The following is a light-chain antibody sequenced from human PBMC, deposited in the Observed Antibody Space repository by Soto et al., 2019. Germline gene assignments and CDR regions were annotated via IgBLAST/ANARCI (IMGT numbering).Light chain of an antibody. CDR3: QSYDNSLRAWV. J-gene: IGLJ3*02. CDR2: GNS. CDR1: RSNIGAGYD. Sequence: QSVLTQPPSVSGASGQRVTISCTGSRSNIGAGYDVHWYQQLPGTAPKLIMHGNSNRPSGVPDRFSGSRSGSSGSLAITGLQAEDEADYYCQSYDNSLRAWVFGGGTKVTVL. V-gene: IGLV1-40*01.